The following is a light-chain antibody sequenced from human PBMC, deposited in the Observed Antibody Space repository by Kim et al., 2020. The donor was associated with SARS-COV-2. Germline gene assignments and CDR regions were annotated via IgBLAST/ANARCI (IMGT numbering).Light chain of an antibody. Sequence: GQSITISCTGTTSDIGDYDYVSWYQQHPGEAPKLIIHDVTKRPSGVSNRFSGSKSGNTASLTISGLQAEDEADYYCSSYTSDSTWVFGGGTMLTVL. V-gene: IGLV2-14*03. CDR2: DVT. CDR1: TSDIGDYDY. CDR3: SSYTSDSTWV. J-gene: IGLJ3*02.